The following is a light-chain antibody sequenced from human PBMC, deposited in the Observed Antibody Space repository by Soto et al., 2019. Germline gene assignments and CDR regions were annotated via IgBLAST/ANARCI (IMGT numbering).Light chain of an antibody. Sequence: QSALTQPASVSGSPGQSIAISCTGTSSDVGGYDYVSWYQQHPDKAPKLMIYEVTKRPSWVSNRFSGSKSGNTASLTISGLQPEDEADYYCSSHTSGSTRVFGSGTKLNVL. V-gene: IGLV2-14*01. CDR3: SSHTSGSTRV. CDR1: SSDVGGYDY. J-gene: IGLJ1*01. CDR2: EVT.